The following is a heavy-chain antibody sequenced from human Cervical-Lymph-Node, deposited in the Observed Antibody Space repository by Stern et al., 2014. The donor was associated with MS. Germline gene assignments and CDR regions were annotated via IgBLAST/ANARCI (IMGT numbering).Heavy chain of an antibody. V-gene: IGHV3-11*01. CDR2: TSGTGITV. J-gene: IGHJ4*02. Sequence: MQLVESGGDLVTPGGSLRLSCETSGFNFTDYYMNWIRQAPGKGLEWVAYTSGTGITVFYADSMKGRFTISRDNAKNSVYLQMNSLRADDTAVYYCARVGTSDFYDHWGQGTLVTVSS. D-gene: IGHD2-2*01. CDR1: GFNFTDYY. CDR3: ARVGTSDFYDH.